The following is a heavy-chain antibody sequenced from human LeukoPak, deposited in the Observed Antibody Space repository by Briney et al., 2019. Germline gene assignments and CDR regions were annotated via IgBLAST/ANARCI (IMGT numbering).Heavy chain of an antibody. CDR1: RYMFTANY. Sequence: GASVKASCKASRYMFTANYIHWVRQAPGQGLEWMGWINPNSGGTNYAQNFQGVVTMTRDTSLSTVYMELGRLRYDDTAVYYCARGKANGSGSYDYWGPGSLVTVSS. J-gene: IGHJ4*02. V-gene: IGHV1-2*02. CDR3: ARGKANGSGSYDY. D-gene: IGHD3-10*01. CDR2: INPNSGGT.